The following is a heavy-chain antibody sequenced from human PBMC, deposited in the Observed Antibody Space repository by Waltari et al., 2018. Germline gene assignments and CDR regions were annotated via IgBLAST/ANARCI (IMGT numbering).Heavy chain of an antibody. CDR2: ISYEGSNQ. V-gene: IGHV3-30*18. CDR1: GFTFSAYG. Sequence: QVHLAESGGGVVQPGRSLRLSCVTSGFTFSAYGRPWVRQTPGKGLEWVAMISYEGSNQYYADSVKGRFTISRDNFKHTLYLQISSLTTNDTGVYYCAKGGLASTYYYSPMDVWGHGTSVTVSS. J-gene: IGHJ6*02. D-gene: IGHD3-22*01. CDR3: AKGGLASTYYYSPMDV.